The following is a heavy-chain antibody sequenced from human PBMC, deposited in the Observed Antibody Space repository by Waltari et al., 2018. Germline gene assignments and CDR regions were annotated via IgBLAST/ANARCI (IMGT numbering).Heavy chain of an antibody. CDR1: GYFLNTVFF. Sequence: QVQLQESGPGLVRPSETLSLPCDVSGYFLNTVFFLGWLRQPPGKGLEWMGNIYHDGTTYYNPSLKHRLMISLDTSKNQFSLRLNFVDVADTAVYYCARQTLGYCTSAACRRLETWGQGILVTVSS. CDR2: IYHDGTT. D-gene: IGHD2-2*03. V-gene: IGHV4-38-2*01. J-gene: IGHJ5*02. CDR3: ARQTLGYCTSAACRRLET.